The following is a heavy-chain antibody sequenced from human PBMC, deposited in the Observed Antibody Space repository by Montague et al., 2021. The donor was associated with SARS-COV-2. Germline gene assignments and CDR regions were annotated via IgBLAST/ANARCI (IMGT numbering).Heavy chain of an antibody. D-gene: IGHD1-20*01. CDR3: ACDRITRGWLDP. V-gene: IGHV4-4*02. CDR2: VHHSGNA. Sequence: SETLSLTCAVSGGSLSTPHYWCWVRQPPGEGLEWIGEVHHSGNATYNAPCNGRATRLADNTKKQFSLPLTSVTAAATAVYYCACDRITRGWLDPWGQGTLVTVSS. J-gene: IGHJ5*02. CDR1: GGSLSTPHY.